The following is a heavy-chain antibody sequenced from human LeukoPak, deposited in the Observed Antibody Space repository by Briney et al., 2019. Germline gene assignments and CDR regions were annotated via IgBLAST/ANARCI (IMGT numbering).Heavy chain of an antibody. Sequence: GGSLRLSCAASGFTFSSYWMHWVRQAPGKGLVWVSRINTDGSSTSYADSVKGRFTISRDNAKNTLYLQMNSLRAEDTAVYYCARSYYPSDAFDIWGQGTMVTVSS. CDR2: INTDGSST. J-gene: IGHJ3*02. CDR3: ARSYYPSDAFDI. CDR1: GFTFSSYW. V-gene: IGHV3-74*01. D-gene: IGHD3-10*01.